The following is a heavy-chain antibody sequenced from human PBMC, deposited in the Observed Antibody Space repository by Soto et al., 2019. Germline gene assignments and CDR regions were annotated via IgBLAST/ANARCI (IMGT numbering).Heavy chain of an antibody. Sequence: ESGGGVVQAGRSLRLSCAASGFTFSSYGMHWVRQAPGKGLDWVAVIWYDGSNKYYADSVKGRFTISRDNSKNTLYLQMNSLRAEDTAVYYCARESGALTVTRYNWFDPWGQGTLVTVSS. D-gene: IGHD4-4*01. CDR3: ARESGALTVTRYNWFDP. J-gene: IGHJ5*02. V-gene: IGHV3-33*01. CDR2: IWYDGSNK. CDR1: GFTFSSYG.